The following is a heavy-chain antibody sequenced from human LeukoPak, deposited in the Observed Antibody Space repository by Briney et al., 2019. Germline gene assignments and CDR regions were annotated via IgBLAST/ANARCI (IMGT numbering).Heavy chain of an antibody. V-gene: IGHV3-74*01. D-gene: IGHD3-22*01. Sequence: QPGGSLRLSCAASGFTFSNYAMSWVRQAPGKGLVWVSRINSDGINTSYADSVKGRFTISRDNAKNTLNLQMNSLRAEDTAVYYCARDLGQYYDTSDNWFDPWGQGTLVTVSS. J-gene: IGHJ5*02. CDR1: GFTFSNYA. CDR2: INSDGINT. CDR3: ARDLGQYYDTSDNWFDP.